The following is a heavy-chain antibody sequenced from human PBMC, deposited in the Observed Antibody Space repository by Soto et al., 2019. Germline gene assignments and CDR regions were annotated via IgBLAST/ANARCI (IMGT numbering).Heavy chain of an antibody. CDR3: AKDALVVTAIWGGYFDY. V-gene: IGHV3-30*18. CDR1: GFTFSSYG. CDR2: ISYDGSNK. J-gene: IGHJ4*02. Sequence: QVQLVESGGGVVQPGRSLRLSCAASGFTFSSYGMHWVRQAPGKGLEWVAVISYDGSNKYYADSVKGRFTISRDNSKNTLYLQMNSLRAEDTAVYYCAKDALVVTAIWGGYFDYWGQGTLVAVSS. D-gene: IGHD2-21*02.